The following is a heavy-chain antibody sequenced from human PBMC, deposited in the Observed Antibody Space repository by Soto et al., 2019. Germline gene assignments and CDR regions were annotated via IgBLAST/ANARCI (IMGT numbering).Heavy chain of an antibody. Sequence: GSLRLSGAAPGFPFRSYGMHWVRQAPGKGLEWVAVIWYDGSNKYYAGSVKGRFTISRDNSKNTLYLQMNSLRAEDTAVYYCAREVVVTATNDYWGQGTLVTVSS. V-gene: IGHV3-33*08. J-gene: IGHJ4*02. CDR2: IWYDGSNK. CDR3: AREVVVTATNDY. D-gene: IGHD2-21*02. CDR1: GFPFRSYG.